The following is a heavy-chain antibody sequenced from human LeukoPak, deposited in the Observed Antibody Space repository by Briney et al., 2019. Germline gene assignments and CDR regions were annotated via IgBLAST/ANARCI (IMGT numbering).Heavy chain of an antibody. V-gene: IGHV4-39*07. CDR3: ARARAYDYDYVWGSYQGYYFDY. D-gene: IGHD3-16*02. J-gene: IGHJ4*02. Sequence: SETLSLTCTVSGGSISSSSYYWGWIRQPPGKGLEWIGSIYYSGSTYYNPSLKSRVTISVDTSKNQFSLKLSSVTAADTAVYYCARARAYDYDYVWGSYQGYYFDYWGQGTLVTVSS. CDR1: GGSISSSSYY. CDR2: IYYSGST.